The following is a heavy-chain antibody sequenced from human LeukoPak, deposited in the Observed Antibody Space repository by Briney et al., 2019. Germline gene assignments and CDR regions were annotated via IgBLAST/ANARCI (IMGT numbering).Heavy chain of an antibody. D-gene: IGHD2-15*01. CDR3: AHSPRLGYCSGGGCYSVNWFDP. Sequence: ASVKVSCKASGYTFTSYDINWVRQATGQGLEWMGWMNPNSGNTGYAQKFQGRVTMTRNTSISTAYMELSSLRSEDTAVYYCAHSPRLGYCSGGGCYSVNWFDPWGQGTLVTVS. J-gene: IGHJ5*02. CDR2: MNPNSGNT. V-gene: IGHV1-8*01. CDR1: GYTFTSYD.